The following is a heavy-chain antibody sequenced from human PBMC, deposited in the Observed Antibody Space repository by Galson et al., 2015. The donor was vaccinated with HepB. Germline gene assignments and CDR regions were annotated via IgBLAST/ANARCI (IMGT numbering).Heavy chain of an antibody. CDR3: ARDQVWFGGAFDI. CDR2: IYSGGST. V-gene: IGHV3-66*02. Sequence: SLRLSCAASGFTVSSYYMSWVRQAPGKGLEWVSVIYSGGSTYYADSAKGRFTISRDNSKNTLYLQMNSLGAEDTAVYYCARDQVWFGGAFDICAQGTMVTVSS. J-gene: IGHJ3*02. CDR1: GFTVSSYY. D-gene: IGHD3-10*01.